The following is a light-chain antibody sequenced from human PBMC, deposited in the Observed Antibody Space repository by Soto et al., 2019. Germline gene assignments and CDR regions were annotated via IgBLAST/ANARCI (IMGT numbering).Light chain of an antibody. CDR3: QQRSNWPLT. CDR2: GAS. J-gene: IGKJ3*01. Sequence: EIVLTQSPATLSLSPGERATLSCRASESVSSYLTWYQQKPGQAPRLLIYGASNRATGIPARFSGSGSGTDFTLTIRSVEPEDFAVYFCQQRSNWPLTFGPGTKVDIK. CDR1: ESVSSY. V-gene: IGKV3-11*01.